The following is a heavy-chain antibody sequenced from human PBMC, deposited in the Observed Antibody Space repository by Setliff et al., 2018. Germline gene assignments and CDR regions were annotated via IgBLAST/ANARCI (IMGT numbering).Heavy chain of an antibody. J-gene: IGHJ4*02. D-gene: IGHD1-1*01. Sequence: SCKAAGFGFSSYGISWVRQAPGQGLEWMGWISPYNGDTGYTQKFQDRVTMTTDISMSTAFMELRSLTSDDTAIYYCARDTYNPNWYGDRSFEYWGQGTLVTVSS. CDR2: ISPYNGDT. CDR1: GFGFSSYG. CDR3: ARDTYNPNWYGDRSFEY. V-gene: IGHV1-18*01.